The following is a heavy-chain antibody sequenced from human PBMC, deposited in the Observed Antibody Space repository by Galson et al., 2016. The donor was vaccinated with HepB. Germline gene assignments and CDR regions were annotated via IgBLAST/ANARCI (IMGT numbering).Heavy chain of an antibody. V-gene: IGHV3-53*01. J-gene: IGHJ5*02. CDR1: GFTFSTYP. CDR2: IKRGGST. D-gene: IGHD2-2*01. Sequence: SLRLSCAASGFTFSTYPMNWVRQAPGKGLEWVSLIKRGGSTSYADSVKGRFTISRDDSQNMVYLQMNSLRADDTAVYYCARDNSALLGYCISTNCYGGGWFDPWGQGTLVTVSS. CDR3: ARDNSALLGYCISTNCYGGGWFDP.